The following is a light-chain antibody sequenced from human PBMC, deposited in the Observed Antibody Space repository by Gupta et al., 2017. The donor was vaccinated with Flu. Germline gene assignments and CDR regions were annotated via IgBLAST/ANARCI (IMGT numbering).Light chain of an antibody. CDR3: AAWDDILRGGV. CDR1: VSTIGRPS. J-gene: IGLJ3*02. V-gene: IGLV1-47*01. CDR2: RDV. Sequence: QSVLTQPPSASAAPGQRVTISCSGSVSTIGRPSVYWYQQFAGRAPKLLMYRDVQRPSGVPDRFSGSKSGTSASLAISGLRSEDEADYYCAAWDDILRGGVFGGGTKLTVL.